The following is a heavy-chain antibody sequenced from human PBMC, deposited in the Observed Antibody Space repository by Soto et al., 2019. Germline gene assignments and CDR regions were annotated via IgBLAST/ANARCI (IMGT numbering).Heavy chain of an antibody. Sequence: SLRLSFAASGFTFSSYAMSLVRQAPGKGLEWVSAISGSGGSTYYADSVKGRFTISRDNSKNTLYLQMNSLRAEDTAVYYCAKELRYFDWLYQEFDYWGQGTLVTVSS. V-gene: IGHV3-23*01. CDR1: GFTFSSYA. CDR3: AKELRYFDWLYQEFDY. CDR2: ISGSGGST. D-gene: IGHD3-9*01. J-gene: IGHJ4*02.